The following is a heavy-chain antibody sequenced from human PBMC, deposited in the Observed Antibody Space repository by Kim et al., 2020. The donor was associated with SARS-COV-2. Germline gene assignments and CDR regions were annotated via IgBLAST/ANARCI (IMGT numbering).Heavy chain of an antibody. D-gene: IGHD5-12*01. V-gene: IGHV4-59*08. Sequence: SETLSLTCTVSGGSISSYYWSWIRQPPGKGREWIGYIYYSGSTNYNSSLKSRVTISVDTYKNQFSLKLSSVTAADTAVYYCARHPRRWLQPPYYYYYGMDVWGQGTTVTVSS. J-gene: IGHJ6*02. CDR2: IYYSGST. CDR1: GGSISSYY. CDR3: ARHPRRWLQPPYYYYYGMDV.